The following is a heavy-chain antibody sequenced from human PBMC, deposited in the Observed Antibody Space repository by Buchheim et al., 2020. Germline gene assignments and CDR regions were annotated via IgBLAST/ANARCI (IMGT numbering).Heavy chain of an antibody. J-gene: IGHJ4*02. D-gene: IGHD6-13*01. Sequence: EVQLVESGGGLVQPGGSLRLSCAASGFTFSSYWMSWVRQAPGKGLEWVANIKQDGSEKYYVDSVKGRFTISRDNAKNSLYLQMNSLRAEDTAAYYCARAAIAAAVPEEFDYWGQGTL. CDR1: GFTFSSYW. V-gene: IGHV3-7*01. CDR3: ARAAIAAAVPEEFDY. CDR2: IKQDGSEK.